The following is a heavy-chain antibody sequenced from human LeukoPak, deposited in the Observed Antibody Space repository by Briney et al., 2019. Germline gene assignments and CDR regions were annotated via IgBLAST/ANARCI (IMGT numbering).Heavy chain of an antibody. CDR3: AKDAYSSSWPGSGDY. V-gene: IGHV3-23*01. D-gene: IGHD6-13*01. CDR1: GFTFSSYA. CDR2: ISGSGGST. J-gene: IGHJ4*02. Sequence: PGGSLRLSCAASGFTFSSYAMSWVRQAPGKGLEWVSAISGSGGSTYYADSVKGRFTISRDNSKNTLYLQMNSLRAEDPAVYYCAKDAYSSSWPGSGDYWGQGTLVTVSS.